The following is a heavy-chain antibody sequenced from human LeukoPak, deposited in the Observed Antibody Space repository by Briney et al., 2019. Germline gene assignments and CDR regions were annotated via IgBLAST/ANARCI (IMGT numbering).Heavy chain of an antibody. CDR3: AKDLVRGPPGRVY. CDR1: GVTFSSYA. Sequence: GGALRLSCAASGVTFSSYAMSWVRQAPGEGGEGGSAISGTAGTTYYAHSVKAQFPISRYNSTTTLYLQMTSLRAEDTAVYYCAKDLVRGPPGRVYCGQGTLVTVSS. V-gene: IGHV3-23*01. D-gene: IGHD3-10*01. J-gene: IGHJ4*02. CDR2: ISGTAGTT.